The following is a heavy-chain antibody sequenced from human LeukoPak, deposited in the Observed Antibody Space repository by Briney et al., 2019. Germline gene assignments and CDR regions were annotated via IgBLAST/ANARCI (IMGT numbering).Heavy chain of an antibody. D-gene: IGHD1-26*01. J-gene: IGHJ3*01. V-gene: IGHV3-74*01. CDR1: GFTFSNYW. CDR3: SRGGFNHGFDV. CDR2: INHDGSDI. Sequence: GGSLRLSCAASGFTFSNYWMHWVRQAPGKGLVWVSRINHDGSDIIYADSVKGRFTFSRDNAKNTLYLQMNSLRAEDTAVYYCSRGGFNHGFDVWGQGTTVTVSS.